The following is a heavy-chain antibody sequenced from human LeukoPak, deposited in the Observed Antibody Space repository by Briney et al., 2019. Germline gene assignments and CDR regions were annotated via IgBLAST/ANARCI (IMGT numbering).Heavy chain of an antibody. CDR2: ISGSGGST. V-gene: IGHV3-23*01. Sequence: PGGSLRLSCAASGFTFSSYAMSWVRQAPGKGLEWVSAISGSGGSTYYADSVKGRFTTSRDNSKNTLYLQMNSLRAEDTAVYYCAKVRSSYYDSSGYSFDYWGQGTLVTVSS. D-gene: IGHD3-22*01. J-gene: IGHJ4*02. CDR1: GFTFSSYA. CDR3: AKVRSSYYDSSGYSFDY.